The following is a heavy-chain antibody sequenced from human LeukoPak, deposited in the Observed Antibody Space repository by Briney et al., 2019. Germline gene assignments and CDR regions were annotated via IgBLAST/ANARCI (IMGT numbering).Heavy chain of an antibody. Sequence: ASVKVSCKASGGTFSSYAISWVRQAPGQGLEWMGGIIPIFGTANYAQKFQGRVTITADESTSTAYMELSSLRSEDTAVYYCARPDGFLAGSFDYWGQGTLVTVSS. D-gene: IGHD5-24*01. V-gene: IGHV1-69*13. CDR1: GGTFSSYA. CDR2: IIPIFGTA. CDR3: ARPDGFLAGSFDY. J-gene: IGHJ4*02.